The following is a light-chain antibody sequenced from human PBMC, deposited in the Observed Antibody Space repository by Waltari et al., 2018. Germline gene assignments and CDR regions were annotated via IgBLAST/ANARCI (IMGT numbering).Light chain of an antibody. CDR2: TTS. CDR1: QGVNTW. CDR3: QQANSSPLT. J-gene: IGKJ1*01. V-gene: IGKV1-12*01. Sequence: DIQMTQSPSSVSASVGDRVTITCRASQGVNTWLAWYQQKPWKVPKLLIQTTSTLQPGVPSRFSGSGSGTDFTLTISSLQPEDFATYYCQQANSSPLTFGQGTQVEV.